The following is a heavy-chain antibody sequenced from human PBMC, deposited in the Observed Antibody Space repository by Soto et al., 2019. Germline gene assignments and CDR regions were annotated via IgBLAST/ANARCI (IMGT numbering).Heavy chain of an antibody. Sequence: SVKVSCKASGGTFSSYAISWVRQAPGQGLEWMGGIIPIFGTANYAQKFQGRVTITADESTSTAYMELSSLRSEDTAVYYCARDGADRSSTSCYRLYAFDIWGQGTMVTVSS. CDR3: ARDGADRSSTSCYRLYAFDI. V-gene: IGHV1-69*13. CDR1: GGTFSSYA. J-gene: IGHJ3*02. CDR2: IIPIFGTA. D-gene: IGHD2-2*02.